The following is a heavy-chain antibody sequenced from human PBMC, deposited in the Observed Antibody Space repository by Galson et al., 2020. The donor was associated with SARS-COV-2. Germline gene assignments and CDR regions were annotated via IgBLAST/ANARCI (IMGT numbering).Heavy chain of an antibody. Sequence: SETLSLTCTVSGGSISGHYCSWIRQPPGKGLEWIGYIYYSGSTNYNPSLKSRVTISVDTSKNQFSLKLNSVTAADTAVYYCARGYPFYKFDFWCQGTLVTVSS. CDR3: ARGYPFYKFDF. D-gene: IGHD3-10*01. CDR1: GGSISGHY. J-gene: IGHJ4*02. CDR2: IYYSGST. V-gene: IGHV4-59*11.